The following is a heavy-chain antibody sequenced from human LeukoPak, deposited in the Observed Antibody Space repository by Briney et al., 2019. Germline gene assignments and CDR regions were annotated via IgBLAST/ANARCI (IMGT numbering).Heavy chain of an antibody. CDR3: ARVWGDYSNTDY. CDR2: IIPIFGTA. CDR1: GGTFSSYA. Sequence: EASVKVSCKASGGTFSSYAISWVRQAPGQGLEWMGRIIPIFGTANYAQKFQGRVTITTDESTSTAYMELSSLRSEDTAVYYCARVWGDYSNTDYWGPGTLVTVSS. V-gene: IGHV1-69*05. J-gene: IGHJ4*02. D-gene: IGHD4-11*01.